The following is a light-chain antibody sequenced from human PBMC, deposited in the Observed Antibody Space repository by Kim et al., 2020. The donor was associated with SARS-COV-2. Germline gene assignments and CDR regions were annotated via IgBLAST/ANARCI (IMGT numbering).Light chain of an antibody. J-gene: IGKJ1*01. V-gene: IGKV1-5*03. CDR1: QSVSNW. Sequence: LSASVGDRGTMTCRTSQSVSNWLAWYQQKPGKAPKLLIYKASTLEGGVPSRFSGSGSGTEFTLTITSLQPDDFATYYCQQYNTWTFGQGTKVDIK. CDR2: KAS. CDR3: QQYNTWT.